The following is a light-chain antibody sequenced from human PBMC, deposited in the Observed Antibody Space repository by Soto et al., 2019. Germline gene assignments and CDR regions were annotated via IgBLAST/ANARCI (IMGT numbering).Light chain of an antibody. Sequence: DIQMTQSPSSLSASVGDRVTITCRATQSISNSLNWYQHKPGEAPKLLMYAACTLQSGVPSRFSCGGSETDFTLTISSLQPEDFATYFCQQSHSIPFTFGPGTKVDIE. J-gene: IGKJ3*01. CDR2: AAC. V-gene: IGKV1-39*01. CDR3: QQSHSIPFT. CDR1: QSISNS.